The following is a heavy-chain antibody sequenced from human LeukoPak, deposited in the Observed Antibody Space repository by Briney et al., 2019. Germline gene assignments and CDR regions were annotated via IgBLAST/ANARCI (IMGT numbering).Heavy chain of an antibody. Sequence: GGSPRLSCAASGFTFSSYGMHWVRQAPGKGLEWVTFIRYDGSNKFYADSVKGRFTISRDNSKNTLYLQMNNLRVEDTAVYYCAILSVPGDYFDYWGQGTLVTVSS. V-gene: IGHV3-30*02. CDR3: AILSVPGDYFDY. CDR2: IRYDGSNK. D-gene: IGHD3-10*02. CDR1: GFTFSSYG. J-gene: IGHJ4*02.